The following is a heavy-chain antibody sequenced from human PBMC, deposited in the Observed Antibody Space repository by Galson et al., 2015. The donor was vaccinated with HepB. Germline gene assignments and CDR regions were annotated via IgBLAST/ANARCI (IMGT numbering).Heavy chain of an antibody. V-gene: IGHV3-33*01. Sequence: SLRLSCATSGFTFTKYGMHWVRQAPGKGLEWVALIWSDGSDKNYADSVKGRFTISRDNSKNTVSLQMDSLRAEDTAVYYCARDRTYRGSPSCSRMGPNYWGQGTLVTVSS. CDR1: GFTFTKYG. J-gene: IGHJ4*02. CDR2: IWSDGSDK. CDR3: ARDRTYRGSPSCSRMGPNY. D-gene: IGHD2-2*01.